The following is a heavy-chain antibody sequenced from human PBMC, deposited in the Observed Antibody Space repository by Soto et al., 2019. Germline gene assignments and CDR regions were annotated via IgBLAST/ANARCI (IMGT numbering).Heavy chain of an antibody. V-gene: IGHV4-31*03. D-gene: IGHD3-10*01. J-gene: IGHJ1*01. CDR2: IHHSGST. CDR3: VRGVLS. CDR1: GGSISSGGYY. Sequence: QVQLQESGPGLVKASQTLSLTCNVSGGSISSGGYYWTWIRQHPGKGLEWIGNIHHSGSTFYNPSLKSRVSISVDTSKYQFSLKLSSVTAADTAVHFCVRGVLSWGQGTLVTVSS.